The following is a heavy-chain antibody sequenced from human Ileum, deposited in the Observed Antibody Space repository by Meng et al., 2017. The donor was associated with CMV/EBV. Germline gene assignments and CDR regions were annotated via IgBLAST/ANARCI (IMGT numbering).Heavy chain of an antibody. CDR2: IYSSGII. CDR1: GGSIDSFY. J-gene: IGHJ5*02. CDR3: ARLQAWDWFDP. D-gene: IGHD4-11*01. V-gene: IGHV4-4*07. Sequence: QVQLPGSRPGLVKPSEPLSLTCSVSGGSIDSFYWSWLRQPAGKGLEWIGRIYSSGIINYNPSLKSRVTVSVDTSKNQFSLKVNSVTAADTAVYYCARLQAWDWFDPWGQGTLVTVSS.